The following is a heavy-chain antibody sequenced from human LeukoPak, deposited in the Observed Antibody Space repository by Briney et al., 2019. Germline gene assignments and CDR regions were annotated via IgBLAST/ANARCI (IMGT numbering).Heavy chain of an antibody. Sequence: SETLSLTCTVSGGSVSSGSYYWSWIRQPPGKGLEWIGYIYYSGSTNYNPSLKSRVTISVDTSKNQFTLKLSSVTAADTAVYYCARANTYYYDSSGYYYGNDYWGQGTLVTVSS. CDR2: IYYSGST. D-gene: IGHD3-22*01. V-gene: IGHV4-61*01. CDR3: ARANTYYYDSSGYYYGNDY. CDR1: GGSVSSGSYY. J-gene: IGHJ4*02.